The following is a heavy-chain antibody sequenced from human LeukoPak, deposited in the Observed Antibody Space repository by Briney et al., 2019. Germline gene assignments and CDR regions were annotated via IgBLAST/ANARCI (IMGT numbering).Heavy chain of an antibody. CDR3: ARGYGDFNWFDP. CDR1: GGSISSYY. D-gene: IGHD4-17*01. V-gene: IGHV4-59*12. Sequence: SETLSLTCSVSGGSISSYYWSWIRQPPGKGLEWIGYIYYSGSTNYNPSLKSRVTISVDTPKNQFSLKLSSVTAADTAVYYCARGYGDFNWFDPWGQGTLVTVSS. J-gene: IGHJ5*02. CDR2: IYYSGST.